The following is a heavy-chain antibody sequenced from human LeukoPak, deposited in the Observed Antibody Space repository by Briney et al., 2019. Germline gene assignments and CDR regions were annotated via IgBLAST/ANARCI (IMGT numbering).Heavy chain of an antibody. CDR1: GGSFSSSS. V-gene: IGHV3-21*01. CDR3: ARAPGGTYPDAFDI. Sequence: ETLSLTCTVSGGSFSSSSYYWGWIRQPPGKGLEWVSSISSSSYYIYYVDSVKGRFTISRDNARNSLSLQMNSLRAEDTAVYYCARAPGGTYPDAFDIWGQGTMVTVSS. CDR2: ISSSSYYI. D-gene: IGHD1-26*01. J-gene: IGHJ3*02.